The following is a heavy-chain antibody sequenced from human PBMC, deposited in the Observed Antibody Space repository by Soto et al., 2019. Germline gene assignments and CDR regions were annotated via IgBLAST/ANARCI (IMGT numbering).Heavy chain of an antibody. CDR3: ARARYCSGGSCPYHDAFDI. CDR2: IIPIFGTA. D-gene: IGHD2-15*01. J-gene: IGHJ3*02. V-gene: IGHV1-69*13. Sequence: ASVKVSCKASGGTFSSYAISWVRQAPGQGLEWMGGIIPIFGTANYAQKFQGRVTITADESTSTAYMELSSLRSEDTAVYYCARARYCSGGSCPYHDAFDIWGQGTMVTV. CDR1: GGTFSSYA.